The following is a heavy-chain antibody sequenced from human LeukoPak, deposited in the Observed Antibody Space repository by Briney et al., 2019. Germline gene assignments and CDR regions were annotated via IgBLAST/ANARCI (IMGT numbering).Heavy chain of an antibody. CDR3: ARDGAEYIEMATLKFDY. CDR1: RGTLSSYA. CDR2: IIPIFGTA. J-gene: IGHJ4*02. D-gene: IGHD5-24*01. V-gene: IGHV1-69*13. Sequence: SVKVSCKTSRGTLSSYAISWVRQAPGQGLEWMGGIIPIFGTANYAQKFQGRVTITADESTSTAYMELSSLRSEDTAVYYCARDGAEYIEMATLKFDYWGQGTLVTVSS.